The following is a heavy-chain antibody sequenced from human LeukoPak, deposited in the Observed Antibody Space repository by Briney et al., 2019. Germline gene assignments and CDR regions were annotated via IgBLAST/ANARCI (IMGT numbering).Heavy chain of an antibody. CDR3: ARTGSTVTMLYPFDH. V-gene: IGHV4-59*07. CDR2: IYYSGST. D-gene: IGHD4-17*01. J-gene: IGHJ4*02. CDR1: GGPIRSYY. Sequence: SDTLTLTCTVSGGPIRSYYWSWLRQPPGKGLEWIGYIYYSGSTNYNPSLKSRVSISVDTSKNQFSLKLSSVTAADTAVYYCARTGSTVTMLYPFDHWGQGTLVTVSS.